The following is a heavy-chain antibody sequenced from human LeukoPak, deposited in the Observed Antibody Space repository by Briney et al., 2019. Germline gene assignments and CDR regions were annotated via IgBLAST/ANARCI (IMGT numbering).Heavy chain of an antibody. J-gene: IGHJ4*02. D-gene: IGHD3-22*01. CDR2: INPNSGGT. CDR3: ARMQIVVAKPFDY. Sequence: ASVKVSCKASGYTFTGYYMHWVRQAPGQGLEWMGWINPNSGGTNYAQKFQGRVTMTRDTSISTAYMELSRLRSDDTAVYYCARMQIVVAKPFDYWGQGTLVTVSS. CDR1: GYTFTGYY. V-gene: IGHV1-2*02.